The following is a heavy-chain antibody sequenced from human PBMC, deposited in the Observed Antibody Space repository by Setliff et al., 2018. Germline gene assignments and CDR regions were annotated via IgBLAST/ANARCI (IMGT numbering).Heavy chain of an antibody. CDR3: ARGFSGWSY. CDR2: IDKSSTFI. J-gene: IGHJ4*02. D-gene: IGHD6-19*01. V-gene: IGHV3-21*01. CDR1: GFSFSTYT. Sequence: GGSLRLSCAASGFSFSTYTMNWIRQAPGQGLEWVSSIDKSSTFIYYADSVKGRFTISRDNAKNSLYLQMNSLRAEDTAVYYCARGFSGWSYWGQGTLVTVSS.